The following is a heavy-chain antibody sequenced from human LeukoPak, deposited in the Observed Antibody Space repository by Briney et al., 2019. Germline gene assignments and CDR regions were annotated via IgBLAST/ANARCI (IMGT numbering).Heavy chain of an antibody. CDR1: GSTFSSYW. J-gene: IGHJ3*02. CDR3: ANEGGGAFDI. Sequence: PGRSLRLSCPPSGSTFSSYWMRWVRQAPGKGLEWVTNIKEDESEKYYVDSEKGRFTISRDNAKNSLYLQMNSLRAEDTAIYYCANEGGGAFDIWGQGTMVTVSS. CDR2: IKEDESEK. V-gene: IGHV3-7*01.